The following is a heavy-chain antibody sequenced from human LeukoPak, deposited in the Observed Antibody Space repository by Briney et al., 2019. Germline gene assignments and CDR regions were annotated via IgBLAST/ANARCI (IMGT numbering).Heavy chain of an antibody. CDR2: LYSGGRT. D-gene: IGHD1-26*01. Sequence: GGSLRLSCAASGFTFSDYYMSWIRQAPGKGLEWVSILYSGGRTYYADSVMGRFTISRDSSKNTLYLQMNSLRAEDTAVYYCVRGGAGDAFDIWGQGTMVIVSS. CDR3: VRGGAGDAFDI. V-gene: IGHV3-53*01. J-gene: IGHJ3*02. CDR1: GFTFSDYY.